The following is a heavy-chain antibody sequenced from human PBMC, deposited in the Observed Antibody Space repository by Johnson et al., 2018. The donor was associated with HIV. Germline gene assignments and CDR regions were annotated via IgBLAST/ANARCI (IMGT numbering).Heavy chain of an antibody. D-gene: IGHD6-6*01. J-gene: IGHJ3*02. V-gene: IGHV3-64*01. CDR3: ARDYDLAARPVAFDI. CDR1: GFTFSSYA. Sequence: VQLVESGGGLVQPGGSLRLSCAASGFTFSSYAMHWVRQAPGKGLEYVSAISSNGGSTYYANSVKGRFTISRDNSKNTLYLQMGSLRAEDTAVYYCARDYDLAARPVAFDIWGQGTMVTVSS. CDR2: ISSNGGST.